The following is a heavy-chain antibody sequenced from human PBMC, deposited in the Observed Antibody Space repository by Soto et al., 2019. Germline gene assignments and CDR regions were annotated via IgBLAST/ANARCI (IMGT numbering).Heavy chain of an antibody. J-gene: IGHJ6*02. CDR3: ARAAPAGGMDV. CDR2: IKQDGSGK. V-gene: IGHV3-7*03. Sequence: LSLSCAASGFTFSSYWMSWVRQAPGKGLEWVANIKQDGSGKYYVDSVKGRFTISRDNAKNSLYLQMNSLRAEDTAVYYCARAAPAGGMDVWGQGTTVTVSS. CDR1: GFTFSSYW.